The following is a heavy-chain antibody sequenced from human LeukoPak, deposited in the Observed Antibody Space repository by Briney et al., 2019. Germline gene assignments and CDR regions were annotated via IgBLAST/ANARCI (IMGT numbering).Heavy chain of an antibody. CDR2: IYYSGST. CDR3: ARHSIAAARVGADY. Sequence: PSETLSLTCTVSGGSISSSSYYWGWIRQPPGKGLEWIGSIYYSGSTYYNPSLKSRVTISVDTSKNQFSLKLSSVTAADTAVYYCARHSIAAARVGADYWGQGTLVTVSS. D-gene: IGHD6-13*01. V-gene: IGHV4-39*01. J-gene: IGHJ4*02. CDR1: GGSISSSSYY.